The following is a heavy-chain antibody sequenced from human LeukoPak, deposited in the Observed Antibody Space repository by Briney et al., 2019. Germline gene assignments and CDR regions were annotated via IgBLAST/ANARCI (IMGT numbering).Heavy chain of an antibody. J-gene: IGHJ4*02. CDR1: GFTFSNNT. CDR2: ISGSGGST. CDR3: AKFGQLDYYDSSGRFDY. V-gene: IGHV3-23*01. D-gene: IGHD3-22*01. Sequence: GGSLRLSCAASGFTFSNNTMTWFRQAPGKGLEWVSGISGSGGSTYYADSVKGRFTISRDNSKNTLYLQMTSLRAEDTAVYFCAKFGQLDYYDSSGRFDYWGQGTLVTVSS.